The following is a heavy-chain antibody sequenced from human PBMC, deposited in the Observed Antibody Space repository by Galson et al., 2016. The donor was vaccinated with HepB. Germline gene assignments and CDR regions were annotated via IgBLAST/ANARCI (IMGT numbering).Heavy chain of an antibody. CDR2: IYYSRNT. J-gene: IGHJ4*02. D-gene: IGHD1-20*01. Sequence: SETLSLTCAVSGASISGYYCAWIRQPPGKGLEWIGYIYYSRNTNYNPSLRSRVTISADTSKNQFSLNLRSVTAADSAVYYCAAGYNWDYWGQGSLVTVPS. CDR1: GASISGYY. V-gene: IGHV4-59*01. CDR3: AAGYNWDY.